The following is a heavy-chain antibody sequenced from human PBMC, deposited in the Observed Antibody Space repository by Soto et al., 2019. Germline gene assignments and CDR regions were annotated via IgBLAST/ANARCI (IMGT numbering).Heavy chain of an antibody. D-gene: IGHD6-25*01. CDR2: INPNNGCI. CDR3: VMQRGGVVY. J-gene: IGHJ4*02. V-gene: IGHV1-2*02. Sequence: QVHLVQSGAEVRKPGASVKVSCRASGYSFTGNSMHWVRQAPGQGLEWMGWINPNNGCINYAQKFQGRVTMPRDTSISTAYMDMSRLRSDDTAVYYCVMQRGGVVYWGQGSLVTVSS. CDR1: GYSFTGNS.